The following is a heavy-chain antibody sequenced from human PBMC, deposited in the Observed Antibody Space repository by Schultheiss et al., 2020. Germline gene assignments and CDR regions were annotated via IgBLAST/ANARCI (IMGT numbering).Heavy chain of an antibody. V-gene: IGHV4-61*02. CDR1: GGSISSGTYY. J-gene: IGHJ4*02. CDR2: VYSTGST. D-gene: IGHD2-15*01. CDR3: ARRCSGGSCYPYDY. Sequence: SETLSLTCSVSGGSISSGTYYWSWIRQPAGKGLEWIGRVYSTGSTNYNPSLKSRVTISVDTSKNQFSLTLSSVTAADTAVYYCARRCSGGSCYPYDYWGQGTLVTVSS.